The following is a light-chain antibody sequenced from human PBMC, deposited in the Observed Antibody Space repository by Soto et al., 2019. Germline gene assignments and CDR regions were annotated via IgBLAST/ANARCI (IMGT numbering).Light chain of an antibody. CDR1: QSISSY. V-gene: IGKV1-39*01. CDR2: AAS. CDR3: QQGYFTPRT. Sequence: DIQMTQSPASLSASVGDRVTITCRASQSISSYLNWYQQKPGKAPKVLIFAASRLQSGVPSRFSGSGSGTDFTLPINSLQPEDVATYYCQQGYFTPRTFGQGTKLEIK. J-gene: IGKJ2*01.